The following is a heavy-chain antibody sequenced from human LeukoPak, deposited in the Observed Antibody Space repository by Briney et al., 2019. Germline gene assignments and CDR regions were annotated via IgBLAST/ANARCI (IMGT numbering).Heavy chain of an antibody. Sequence: GGSLRLSCAASGFTFSSYAMSWVRQAPGKGLEWVSAISGSGGSTYYADSVKGRFTISRDNSKNTLYLQMNSLRAEDTAVYYCAKYVIRELWVLFDYYFVYWGQGTLVTVSS. J-gene: IGHJ4*02. D-gene: IGHD1-26*01. CDR1: GFTFSSYA. V-gene: IGHV3-23*01. CDR2: ISGSGGST. CDR3: AKYVIRELWVLFDYYFVY.